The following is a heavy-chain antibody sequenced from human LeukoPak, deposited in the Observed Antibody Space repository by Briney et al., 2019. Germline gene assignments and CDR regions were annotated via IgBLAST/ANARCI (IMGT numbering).Heavy chain of an antibody. CDR2: ISYDGSNK. CDR1: GFTFSSYA. J-gene: IGHJ4*02. D-gene: IGHD5-12*01. CDR3: ARGRSGYETASCDY. Sequence: GGSLRLSCAASGFTFSSYAMHWVRQAPGKGLEWVAVISYDGSNKYYADSVKGRFTISRDNSKNTLYLQMNSLRAEDTAVYYCARGRSGYETASCDYWGREPWSPSPQ. V-gene: IGHV3-30-3*01.